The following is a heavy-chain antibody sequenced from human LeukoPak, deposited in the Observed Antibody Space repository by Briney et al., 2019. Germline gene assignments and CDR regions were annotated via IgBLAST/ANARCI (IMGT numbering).Heavy chain of an antibody. D-gene: IGHD3-9*01. CDR3: ARVGITIFSYGMDV. V-gene: IGHV1-2*02. Sequence: ASVKVSCKSSGYTFTGYYIHWVRQAPGQGLEWMGWTNPNSGATNYAQNFQGRVTMTSDSSFNSAYMELSRLISDDTALYYCARVGITIFSYGMDVWGQGTTVTVSS. CDR1: GYTFTGYY. CDR2: TNPNSGAT. J-gene: IGHJ6*02.